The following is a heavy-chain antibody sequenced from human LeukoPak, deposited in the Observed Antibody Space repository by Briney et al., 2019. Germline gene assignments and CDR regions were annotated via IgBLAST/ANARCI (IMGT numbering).Heavy chain of an antibody. J-gene: IGHJ4*02. D-gene: IGHD3-16*02. Sequence: ASVKVSCKASGYTFTGYYMHWVRQAPGQGLEWMGWINPNSGGTNYAQKFQGRVTMTRDTSISTAYMELSRPRSDDTAVYYCARGRRGGGVIVTYYFDYWGQGTLATVSS. CDR1: GYTFTGYY. CDR3: ARGRRGGGVIVTYYFDY. V-gene: IGHV1-2*02. CDR2: INPNSGGT.